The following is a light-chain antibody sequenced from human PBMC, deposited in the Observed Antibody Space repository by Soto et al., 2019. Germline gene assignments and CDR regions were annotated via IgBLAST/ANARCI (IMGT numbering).Light chain of an antibody. Sequence: QSVLTQPASVSGSPGQSITISCTGTSSDVGGYNYVSWYQQYPGKAPKLMIYDVSNRPSGVSNRFSGSKSGNTASLTISGLQAEDEADYYCSSYTSSSFYVFGTGTKLTVL. CDR3: SSYTSSSFYV. J-gene: IGLJ1*01. CDR2: DVS. CDR1: SSDVGGYNY. V-gene: IGLV2-14*01.